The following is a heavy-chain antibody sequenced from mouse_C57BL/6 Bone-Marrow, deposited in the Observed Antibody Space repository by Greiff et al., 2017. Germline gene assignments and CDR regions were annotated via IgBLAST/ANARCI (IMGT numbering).Heavy chain of an antibody. CDR1: GYTFTSYW. Sequence: QVQLQQPGAELVKPGASVKLSCKASGYTFTSYWMHWVKQRPGQGLEWIGMIHPNSGSTNYNEKFKSKATLTVDKSSSTAYMQLSSLTSEDSAVYYCASDYGRPWYFDVWGTGTTVTVSS. J-gene: IGHJ1*03. CDR2: IHPNSGST. V-gene: IGHV1-64*01. CDR3: ASDYGRPWYFDV. D-gene: IGHD1-1*01.